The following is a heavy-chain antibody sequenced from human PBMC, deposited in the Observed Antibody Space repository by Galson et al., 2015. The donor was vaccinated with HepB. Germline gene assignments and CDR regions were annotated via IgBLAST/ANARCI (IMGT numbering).Heavy chain of an antibody. Sequence: SVKVSCKASGGTFSSYTISWVRQAPGQGLEWMGRIIPILGIANYAQKFQGRVTITADKSTSTAYMELSSLRSEDTAVYYCARVEMATIIFAFDIWGQGTMVTVSS. D-gene: IGHD5-24*01. CDR3: ARVEMATIIFAFDI. J-gene: IGHJ3*02. CDR1: GGTFSSYT. V-gene: IGHV1-69*02. CDR2: IIPILGIA.